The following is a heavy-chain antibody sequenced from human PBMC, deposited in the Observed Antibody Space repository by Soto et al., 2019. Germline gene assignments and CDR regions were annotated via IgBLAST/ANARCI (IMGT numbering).Heavy chain of an antibody. CDR3: ARLGGYCSTTGCYGYYAMDV. Sequence: SETLSLTCTVSGGSISSGGYYWSWIRQPPGKGLEWIGSIYYSGNTYYNPSLKSRVTMSVDTSKNQFSLKLSSVTAADTAVYYCARLGGYCSTTGCYGYYAMDVWGQGTTVTVSS. J-gene: IGHJ6*02. D-gene: IGHD2-2*01. V-gene: IGHV4-39*01. CDR2: IYYSGNT. CDR1: GGSISSGGYY.